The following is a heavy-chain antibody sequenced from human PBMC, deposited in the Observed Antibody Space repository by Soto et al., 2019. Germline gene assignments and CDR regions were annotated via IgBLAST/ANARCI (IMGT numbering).Heavy chain of an antibody. Sequence: QVQLVESGGGVVQPGRSLRLSCAASGFTFSSYGMHWVRQAPGKGLEWVAVISYDGSNKYYADSVKGRFTISRDNSKNTLYLQMNSLRAEDTAVYYCARGSFDSSSSSDDYYYYGMDVWGQGTTVTVSS. CDR1: GFTFSSYG. D-gene: IGHD6-6*01. V-gene: IGHV3-30*03. CDR2: ISYDGSNK. CDR3: ARGSFDSSSSSDDYYYYGMDV. J-gene: IGHJ6*02.